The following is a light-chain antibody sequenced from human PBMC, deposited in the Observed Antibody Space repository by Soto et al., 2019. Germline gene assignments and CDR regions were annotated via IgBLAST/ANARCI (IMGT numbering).Light chain of an antibody. CDR2: EVN. CDR3: CSYAGSSTLYV. CDR1: SSDIGTYNL. J-gene: IGLJ1*01. V-gene: IGLV2-23*02. Sequence: QSVLTQPASVSGSPGQSITISCTGTSSDIGTYNLVSWYQQHPGKAPKLMIYEVNKRPSGVSDRFSGSKSGNTASLTISGLQAEDEADYYCCSYAGSSTLYVFGPGTKVTVL.